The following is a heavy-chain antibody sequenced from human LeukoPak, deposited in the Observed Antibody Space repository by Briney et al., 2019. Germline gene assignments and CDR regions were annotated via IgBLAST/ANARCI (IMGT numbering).Heavy chain of an antibody. CDR3: ARVYDYWSGYWDY. CDR2: INPIGGST. Sequence: ASVKVSCKASGYTFTSYYMHWVRQAPGQGLEWMGIINPIGGSTTYAQKFQGRVTMNRDTSTRTVFMELSSLRYEDTAVYYCARVYDYWSGYWDYWGQGTLVTVSS. V-gene: IGHV1-46*01. CDR1: GYTFTSYY. D-gene: IGHD3-3*01. J-gene: IGHJ4*02.